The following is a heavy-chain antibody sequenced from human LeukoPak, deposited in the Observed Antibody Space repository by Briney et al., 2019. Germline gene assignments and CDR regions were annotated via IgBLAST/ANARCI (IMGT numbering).Heavy chain of an antibody. J-gene: IGHJ4*02. V-gene: IGHV3-21*01. Sequence: GGSLRLSCAASGFTFSSCSMNWVRQAPGKGLEWVSSISSSSSYIYYADSVKGRFTISRDNAKNSVYLQTNSLRAEDTAVYYCARDRATMVRGVSLFDYWGQGTLVTVSS. CDR2: ISSSSSYI. D-gene: IGHD3-10*01. CDR3: ARDRATMVRGVSLFDY. CDR1: GFTFSSCS.